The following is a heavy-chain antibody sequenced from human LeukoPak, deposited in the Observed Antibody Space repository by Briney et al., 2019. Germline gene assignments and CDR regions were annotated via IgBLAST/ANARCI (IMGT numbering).Heavy chain of an antibody. CDR3: ARLPRVLRYFDWSTGGYFDY. CDR1: GFTFSSYS. J-gene: IGHJ4*02. D-gene: IGHD3-9*01. Sequence: GGSLRLSCAASGFTFSSYSMNWVRQAPGKGLEWVSSISSSSSYIYYADSVKGRFTISRDNAKNSLYLQMNSLRAEDTAVYYCARLPRVLRYFDWSTGGYFDYWGQGTLVTVSS. V-gene: IGHV3-21*01. CDR2: ISSSSSYI.